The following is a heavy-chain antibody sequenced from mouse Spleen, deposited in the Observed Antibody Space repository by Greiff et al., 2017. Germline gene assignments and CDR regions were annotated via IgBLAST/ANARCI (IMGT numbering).Heavy chain of an antibody. CDR1: GYTFTSYW. V-gene: IGHV1-59*01. D-gene: IGHD4-1*02. CDR3: ARERINWDAYFDY. CDR2: IDPSDSYT. Sequence: QVQLQQPGAELVRPGTSVKLSCKASGYTFTSYWMHWVKQRPGQGLEWIGVIDPSDSYTNYNQKFKGKATLTVDTSSSTAYMQLSSLTSEDSAVYYCARERINWDAYFDYWGQGTTLTVSS. J-gene: IGHJ2*01.